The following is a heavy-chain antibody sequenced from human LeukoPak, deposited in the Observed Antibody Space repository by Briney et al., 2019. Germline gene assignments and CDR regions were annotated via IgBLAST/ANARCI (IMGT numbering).Heavy chain of an antibody. V-gene: IGHV4-4*07. CDR2: IYTSGST. CDR1: GASISSYY. D-gene: IGHD3-22*01. Sequence: SETLSLTCTVSGASISSYYWTWIRQPAGKGLEWIGRIYTSGSTNYNPSLKSRVAMSVDTSKNQFSLKLSSVTAADTAVYYCARLPGRYDSSGYLEYYFDYWGQGTLVTVSS. CDR3: ARLPGRYDSSGYLEYYFDY. J-gene: IGHJ4*02.